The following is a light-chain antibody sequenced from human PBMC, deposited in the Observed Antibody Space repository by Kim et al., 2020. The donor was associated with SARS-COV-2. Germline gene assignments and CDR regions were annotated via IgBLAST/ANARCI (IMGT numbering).Light chain of an antibody. CDR3: SSYASSTPFV. CDR1: SSDIGSYNH. Sequence: QSALIQPASVSGSPGQSITISCTGTSSDIGSYNHVSWYQQYPGKAPKLIIYDVNKWPSGVSNRFSGSKSGNTASMTISGLQADDEADYYCSSYASSTPFVFGTGTKVTVL. J-gene: IGLJ1*01. CDR2: DVN. V-gene: IGLV2-14*03.